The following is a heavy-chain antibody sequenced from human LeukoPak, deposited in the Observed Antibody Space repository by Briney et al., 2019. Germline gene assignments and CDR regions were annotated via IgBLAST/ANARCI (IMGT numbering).Heavy chain of an antibody. J-gene: IGHJ4*02. V-gene: IGHV1-69*13. Sequence: ASVKVSCKASGGTFSSYAISWVRQAPGQGLEWMGGIIPIFGTANYAQKFQGRVTITADESTSTAYMELSSLRSEDTAVYYCARGDGAYCGGDCYWGPFDYWGQGTLVTVSS. CDR2: IIPIFGTA. CDR1: GGTFSSYA. CDR3: ARGDGAYCGGDCYWGPFDY. D-gene: IGHD2-21*02.